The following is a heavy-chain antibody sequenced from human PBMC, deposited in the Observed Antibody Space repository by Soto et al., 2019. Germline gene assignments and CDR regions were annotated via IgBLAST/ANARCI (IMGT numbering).Heavy chain of an antibody. Sequence: SENLRLTCTVSGGSISSYYWSWIRQPPGKGLEWIGYIYYSGSTNYNPSLKSRVTISVDTSKNQFSLKLSSVTAADTAVYYCASGTYYYDSSGWLDWYFDICGRGPLVT. CDR3: ASGTYYYDSSGWLDWYFDI. CDR2: IYYSGST. CDR1: GGSISSYY. V-gene: IGHV4-59*01. J-gene: IGHJ2*01. D-gene: IGHD3-22*01.